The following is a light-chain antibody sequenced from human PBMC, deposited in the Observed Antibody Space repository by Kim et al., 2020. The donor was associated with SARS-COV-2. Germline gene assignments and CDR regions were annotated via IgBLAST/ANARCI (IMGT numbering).Light chain of an antibody. Sequence: VTIACTRNSGSIAIDYVQWYQQLPGSAPTTVIYADNQRPSGVPDRFSGSIDSSSNSASLTISGLKTEDEADYYCQSYDSSNHWVFGGGTKLTVL. CDR2: ADN. J-gene: IGLJ3*02. CDR1: SGSIAIDY. V-gene: IGLV6-57*03. CDR3: QSYDSSNHWV.